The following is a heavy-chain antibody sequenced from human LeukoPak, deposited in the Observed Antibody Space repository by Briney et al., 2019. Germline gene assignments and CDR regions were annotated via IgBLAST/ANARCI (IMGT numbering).Heavy chain of an antibody. Sequence: SETLSLTCTVSGGSISSYYWSWIRQPPEKGLEWIGYIYYSGSTNYNPSLKSRVTISVDTSKNQFSLKLSSVTAADTVVYYCARGAFTIFGVALYYFDYWGQGTLVTVSS. CDR1: GGSISSYY. V-gene: IGHV4-59*01. CDR2: IYYSGST. J-gene: IGHJ4*02. CDR3: ARGAFTIFGVALYYFDY. D-gene: IGHD3-3*01.